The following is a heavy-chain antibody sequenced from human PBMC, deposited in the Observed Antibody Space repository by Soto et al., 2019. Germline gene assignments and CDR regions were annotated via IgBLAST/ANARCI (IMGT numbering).Heavy chain of an antibody. V-gene: IGHV3-23*01. CDR2: LDGAGGST. J-gene: IGHJ6*02. CDR3: AAPRDEYGSGVSWFTYGMDI. CDR1: GFTFSDFA. D-gene: IGHD3-10*01. Sequence: GSLRLSCLASGFTFSDFAMTWVRHVPGRGLEWVASLDGAGGSTYYAESVRGRFSISRDNSQNTLFLQMKRLTVDDTAIYYCAAPRDEYGSGVSWFTYGMDIWGQGTTVTVSS.